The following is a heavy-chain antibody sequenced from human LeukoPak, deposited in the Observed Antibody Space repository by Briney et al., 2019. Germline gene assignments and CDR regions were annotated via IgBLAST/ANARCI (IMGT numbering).Heavy chain of an antibody. CDR2: INPNSGGT. CDR3: ARDIRPRVESFDY. D-gene: IGHD3-3*01. CDR1: GYTFTHYH. Sequence: ASVKVSCTASGYTFTHYHIHWVRQAPGQGLEWMGWINPNSGGTNYAQNLQGRVTMTRDTSITTAYLDLTRLRSDDTAVYYCARDIRPRVESFDYWGQGSLVTVSS. V-gene: IGHV1-2*02. J-gene: IGHJ4*02.